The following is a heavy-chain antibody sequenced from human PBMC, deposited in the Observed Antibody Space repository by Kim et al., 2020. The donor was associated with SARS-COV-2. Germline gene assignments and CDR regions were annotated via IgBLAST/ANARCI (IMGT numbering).Heavy chain of an antibody. CDR1: GFTLSNNW. J-gene: IGHJ5*02. Sequence: GGSLRLSCAASGFTLSNNWMTWVRQAPGKGLEWVANINQDGTEKYYVDSVRGRFTISRDNTKNSLYLQMNSLRAEDTAVYYCARGVYYDFWSTYYRKDNWFDPWGQGTLVTVSS. CDR2: INQDGTEK. CDR3: ARGVYYDFWSTYYRKDNWFDP. V-gene: IGHV3-7*01. D-gene: IGHD3-3*01.